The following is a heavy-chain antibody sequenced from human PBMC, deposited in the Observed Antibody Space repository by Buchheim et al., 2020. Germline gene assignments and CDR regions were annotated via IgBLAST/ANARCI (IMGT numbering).Heavy chain of an antibody. CDR1: GFTFSSYA. CDR2: ISGSGGST. V-gene: IGHV3-23*01. J-gene: IGHJ4*02. D-gene: IGHD2-15*01. Sequence: EVQLLESGGGLVQPGGSLRLSCAASGFTFSSYAMSWVRQAPGKGLEWVSAISGSGGSTYYADSVKGRFTISRDNSKNTLYLQVNSLRAEDTAVYYCAKGSVWLLHISEELFDYWGQGTL. CDR3: AKGSVWLLHISEELFDY.